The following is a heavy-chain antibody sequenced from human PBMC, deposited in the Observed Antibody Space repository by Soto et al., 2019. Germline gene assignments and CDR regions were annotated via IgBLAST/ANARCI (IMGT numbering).Heavy chain of an antibody. CDR2: IRSKAYGGTT. Sequence: GGSLRLSCTASGFTFGDYAMSWFRQAPGKGLEWVGFIRSKAYGGTTEYAASVKGRFTISRDDSKSIAYLQMNSLKTEDTAVYYCTRHPNDYSNPNYYYYGMDVWGQGTTVTVSS. CDR3: TRHPNDYSNPNYYYYGMDV. CDR1: GFTFGDYA. J-gene: IGHJ6*02. D-gene: IGHD4-4*01. V-gene: IGHV3-49*03.